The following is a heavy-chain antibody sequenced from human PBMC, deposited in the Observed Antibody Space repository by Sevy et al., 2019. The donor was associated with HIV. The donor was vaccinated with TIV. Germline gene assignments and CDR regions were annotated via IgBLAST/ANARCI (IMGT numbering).Heavy chain of an antibody. CDR2: INPDGSIT. CDR3: ARDPRMYGDYLLAYFDY. J-gene: IGHJ4*02. Sequence: GGSLRLSCTASGFISSPYWMHWVRQAPGKGLVWVSRINPDGSITSYADAVKGRFTISRDNSRNTLFLQMDSLRAEDTAVYYCARDPRMYGDYLLAYFDYWGQGTLVTVSS. D-gene: IGHD2-8*01. V-gene: IGHV3-74*01. CDR1: GFISSPYW.